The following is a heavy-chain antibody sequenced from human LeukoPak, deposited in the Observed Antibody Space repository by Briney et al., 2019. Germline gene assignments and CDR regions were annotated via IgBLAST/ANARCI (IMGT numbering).Heavy chain of an antibody. CDR1: GGSFSGYY. CDR3: ARAGRDGYNYFDY. CDR2: IYYSGST. Sequence: SETLSLTCAVYGGSFSGYYWSWIRQPPGKGLEWIGYIYYSGSTNYNPSLKSRVTISVDTSKNQFSLKLSSVTAADTAVYYCARAGRDGYNYFDYWGQGTLVTVSS. J-gene: IGHJ4*02. V-gene: IGHV4-59*01. D-gene: IGHD5-24*01.